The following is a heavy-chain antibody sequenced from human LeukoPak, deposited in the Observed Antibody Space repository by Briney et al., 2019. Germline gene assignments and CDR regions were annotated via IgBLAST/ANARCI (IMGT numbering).Heavy chain of an antibody. D-gene: IGHD4-17*01. Sequence: PGGPLRLSCAASGFTFSSYAMHWVRQAPGKGLEWVSSISGSGTYIYHGDLVKGRFTISRDNAKNSLYLQMNSLGAEDTALYYCARMPHYGDLNYSFDYWGQGTLVTVSS. V-gene: IGHV3-21*01. CDR1: GFTFSSYA. CDR3: ARMPHYGDLNYSFDY. CDR2: ISGSGTYI. J-gene: IGHJ4*02.